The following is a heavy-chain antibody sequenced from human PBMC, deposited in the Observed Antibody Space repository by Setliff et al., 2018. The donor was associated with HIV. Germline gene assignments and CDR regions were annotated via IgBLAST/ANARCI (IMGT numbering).Heavy chain of an antibody. CDR2: TTPSAAT. CDR1: GGSVSGHY. CDR3: SNWNTTIDADS. D-gene: IGHD5-18*01. J-gene: IGHJ4*02. V-gene: IGHV4-34*01. Sequence: PSETLSLTCAVYGGSVSGHYWGWFRQPPGKGLEWIGETTPSAATNYLPSLKSRVTMSLDTSKNQFSLKLTSVTAADTALYYCSNWNTTIDADSWGQGTLVTVSS.